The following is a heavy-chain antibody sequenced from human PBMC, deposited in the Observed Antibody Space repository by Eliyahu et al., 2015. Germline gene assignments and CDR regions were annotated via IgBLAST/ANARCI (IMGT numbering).Heavy chain of an antibody. Sequence: EVQLLESGGGLVQPGGSLRLSCAASGFTFSRSAMTWVRQAPGKGLXWVSTISSTGGSTFYADSVKGRFTISRDNSKNTLYLQMNSLSAEDTAIYYCARMNPSEGYFDWLLSGDWGQGTLVTVSS. CDR3: ARMNPSEGYFDWLLSGD. D-gene: IGHD3-9*01. CDR2: ISSTGGST. CDR1: GFTFSRSA. J-gene: IGHJ4*02. V-gene: IGHV3-23*01.